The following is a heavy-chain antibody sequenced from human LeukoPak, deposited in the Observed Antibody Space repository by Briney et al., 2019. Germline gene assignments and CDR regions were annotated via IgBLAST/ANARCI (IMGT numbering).Heavy chain of an antibody. D-gene: IGHD6-19*01. Sequence: GGSLRLSCAASGFTFSSYEMNWVRQAPGKGLEWVSYISSSGSTIYYADSVKGRFTISRDNAKNSLYLQMNSLRAEDTAVYYCARVFLGFSSGWNEFDYWGQGTLVTVSS. CDR1: GFTFSSYE. V-gene: IGHV3-48*03. CDR3: ARVFLGFSSGWNEFDY. CDR2: ISSSGSTI. J-gene: IGHJ4*02.